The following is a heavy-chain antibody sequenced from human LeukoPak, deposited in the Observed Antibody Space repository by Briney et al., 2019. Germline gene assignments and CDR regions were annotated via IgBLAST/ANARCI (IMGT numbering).Heavy chain of an antibody. J-gene: IGHJ4*02. D-gene: IGHD6-19*01. CDR2: INHSGST. V-gene: IGHV4-34*01. CDR1: GGSFSGYY. CDR3: ARARGYSSGWWFPN. Sequence: PSETLSLTCAVYGGSFSGYYWSWIRQPPGKGLEWIGEINHSGSTNYNPSLKSRVTISVDTSKNQFSLKLSSVTAADTAVYYCARARGYSSGWWFPNWGQGTLVTVSS.